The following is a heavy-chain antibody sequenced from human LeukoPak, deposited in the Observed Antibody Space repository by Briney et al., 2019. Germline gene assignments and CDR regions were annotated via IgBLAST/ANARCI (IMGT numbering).Heavy chain of an antibody. V-gene: IGHV3-33*01. CDR3: ARDWLNYGDLPTGAFDI. D-gene: IGHD4-17*01. Sequence: PGGSLRLSCAASGFTFSSYGMPWVRQAPVKGLEWVAVIWYDGSNKYYADSVKGRFTISRDNSKNTLYLQMNSLRAEDTAVYYCARDWLNYGDLPTGAFDIWGQGTMVTVSS. CDR1: GFTFSSYG. J-gene: IGHJ3*02. CDR2: IWYDGSNK.